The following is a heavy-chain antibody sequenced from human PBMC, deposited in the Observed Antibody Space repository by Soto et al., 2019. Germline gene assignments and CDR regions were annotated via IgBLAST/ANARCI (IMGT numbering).Heavy chain of an antibody. CDR3: ASSTAMVTTQIDY. CDR2: ITSSGGST. CDR1: GFTFSSYA. J-gene: IGHJ4*02. Sequence: EVQLLESGGGLVQPGGSLRLSCAASGFTFSSYAMSWVRQAPGKGLEWVSGITSSGGSTYYADSVKGRFTISRDNSKKTLYLQMNSLRAEDPAVYYCASSTAMVTTQIDYWGQGTLVTVSS. D-gene: IGHD5-18*01. V-gene: IGHV3-23*01.